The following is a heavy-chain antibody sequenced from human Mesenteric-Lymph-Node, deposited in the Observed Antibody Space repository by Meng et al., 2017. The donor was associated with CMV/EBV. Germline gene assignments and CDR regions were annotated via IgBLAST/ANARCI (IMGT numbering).Heavy chain of an antibody. J-gene: IGHJ4*02. V-gene: IGHV3-11*01. D-gene: IGHD2-2*01. Sequence: GGSLRLSCAASGFIFSDFYMSWIRQAPGKGLEWVSSISNSGNTIYYADSVKGRFTISRDNAKNSLYLQMNSLRAEDTAVYYCARDRHRYCTTTKCFLFGYWGQGTLVTVSS. CDR3: ARDRHRYCTTTKCFLFGY. CDR1: GFIFSDFY. CDR2: ISNSGNTI.